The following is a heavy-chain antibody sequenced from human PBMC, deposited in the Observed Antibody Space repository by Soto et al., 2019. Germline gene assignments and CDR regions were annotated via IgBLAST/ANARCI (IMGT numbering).Heavy chain of an antibody. CDR3: ARGGDSSSWFYFDY. J-gene: IGHJ4*02. D-gene: IGHD6-13*01. CDR1: GGSFSGYY. V-gene: IGHV4-34*01. CDR2: INHSGST. Sequence: KPSETLSLTCAVYGGSFSGYYWSWIRQPPGKGLEWIGEINHSGSTNYNPSLKSRVTISVDTSKNQFSLKLSSVTAADTAVYYCARGGDSSSWFYFDYWGQGTLVNVS.